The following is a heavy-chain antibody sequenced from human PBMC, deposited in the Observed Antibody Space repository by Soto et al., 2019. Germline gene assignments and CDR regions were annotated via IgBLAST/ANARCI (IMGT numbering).Heavy chain of an antibody. CDR1: VFTFSRYS. CDR3: ARESEDLTSNFDY. J-gene: IGHJ4*02. V-gene: IGHV3-21*01. Sequence: EVQLVESGGGLVRPGGSLRLSCAASVFTFSRYSMNWVRQAPGKGLEWVSSISSTTNYIYYADSMKGRFTVSRDNAKNSVYLDMNSLSAEDTAVYYCARESEDLTSNFDYWGQGTLVTVSS. CDR2: ISSTTNYI.